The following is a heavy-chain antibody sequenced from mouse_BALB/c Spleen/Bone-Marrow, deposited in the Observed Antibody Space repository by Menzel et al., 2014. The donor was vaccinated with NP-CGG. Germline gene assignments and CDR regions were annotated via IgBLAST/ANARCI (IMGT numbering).Heavy chain of an antibody. CDR2: IYPGDADT. J-gene: IGHJ3*01. V-gene: IGHV1-80*01. D-gene: IGHD1-1*01. CDR1: GYAFSRSW. CDR3: AGSTPLAY. Sequence: VQLQQSGAELVRPGSSVKISCKASGYAFSRSWMNWVKQRPGQGLEWIGQIYPGDADTNYSGKFKGRATLTADKSSGTAYMQLSSLTSEDSAVYFCAGSTPLAYWGQGTLVTVSA.